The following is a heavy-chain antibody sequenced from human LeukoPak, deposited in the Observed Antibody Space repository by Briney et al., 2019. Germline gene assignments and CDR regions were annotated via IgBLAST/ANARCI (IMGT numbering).Heavy chain of an antibody. CDR2: IIPILGIA. V-gene: IGHV1-69*04. D-gene: IGHD3-9*01. CDR3: ARDDYDILTGYYGWDYYYYGMDV. Sequence: ASVKVSCKASGGTFGSYAISWVRQAPGQGLEWMGRIIPILGIANYAQKFQGRVTITADKSTSTAYMELSSLRSEDTAVYYCARDDYDILTGYYGWDYYYYGMDVWGQGTTVTVSS. J-gene: IGHJ6*02. CDR1: GGTFGSYA.